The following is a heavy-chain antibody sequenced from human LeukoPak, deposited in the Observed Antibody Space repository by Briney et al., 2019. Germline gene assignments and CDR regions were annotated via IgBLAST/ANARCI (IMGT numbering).Heavy chain of an antibody. D-gene: IGHD1-1*01. CDR1: GGSIRNSSFY. CDR3: ARRVGKYPTYYFDY. CDR2: IYSTGST. V-gene: IGHV4-31*11. J-gene: IGHJ4*02. Sequence: NTSETLSLTCAVSGGSIRNSSFYWGWIRQHPGKGLDWIAYIYSTGSTNYNPSLKSRVTLSIDTSKNQFSLKLSSVTAADTAVYFCARRVGKYPTYYFDYWGQGILVTVSS.